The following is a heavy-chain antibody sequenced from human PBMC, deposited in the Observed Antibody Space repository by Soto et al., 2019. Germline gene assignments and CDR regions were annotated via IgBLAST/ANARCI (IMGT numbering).Heavy chain of an antibody. Sequence: SETLSLTYTVSGGSISSGNYYWSWIRPPPGKGLEWIGFISYSGRTYYSTSLKSRVTISVDTSKSQFSLNLSFVTAADTAVYCCATMGTPATGLYFFDYWGQGSLVTVSS. CDR1: GGSISSGNYY. V-gene: IGHV4-30-4*01. CDR2: ISYSGRT. J-gene: IGHJ4*02. CDR3: ATMGTPATGLYFFDY. D-gene: IGHD2-15*01.